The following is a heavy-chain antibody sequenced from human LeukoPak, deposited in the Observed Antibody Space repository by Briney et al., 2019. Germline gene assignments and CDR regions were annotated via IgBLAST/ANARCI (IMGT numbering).Heavy chain of an antibody. V-gene: IGHV3-23*01. Sequence: GGSLRLSCAASGFTFSSYAMSWDRQAPGKGLEWVSAISGSGGSTYYADSVKGRFTISRDNSKNTLYLQMNSLRAEDTAVYYCAKSAPNYDILTGYPDYWGQGTLVTVSS. CDR3: AKSAPNYDILTGYPDY. CDR2: ISGSGGST. J-gene: IGHJ4*02. CDR1: GFTFSSYA. D-gene: IGHD3-9*01.